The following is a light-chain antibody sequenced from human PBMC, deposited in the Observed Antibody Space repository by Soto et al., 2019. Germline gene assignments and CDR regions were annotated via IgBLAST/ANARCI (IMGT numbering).Light chain of an antibody. CDR1: QSISGA. CDR3: QQYGSSPRT. Sequence: EIVMTQSPATLSVSPGGRATLSCRASQSISGALAWYQQTPGQAPRLLIYGASTRATSFPARFSGSGSGTDFSLTISSLEPGDLAVYYCQQYGSSPRTFGQGTKVDIK. V-gene: IGKV3-15*01. J-gene: IGKJ1*01. CDR2: GAS.